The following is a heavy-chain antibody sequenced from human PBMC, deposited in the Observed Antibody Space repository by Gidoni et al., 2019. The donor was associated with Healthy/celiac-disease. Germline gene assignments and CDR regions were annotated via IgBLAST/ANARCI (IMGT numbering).Heavy chain of an antibody. V-gene: IGHV1-46*01. J-gene: IGHJ4*02. CDR1: GYNFTSYY. Sequence: QVQLVQSGAEVKKPGASVKVSCKASGYNFTSYYMHWVRQAPGQGLEWMGIINPSGGSTSYAQKFQGRVTMTRDTSTSTVYMELSSLRSEDTAVYYCARDPSSGSYNLPPDYWGQGTLVTVSS. D-gene: IGHD1-26*01. CDR3: ARDPSSGSYNLPPDY. CDR2: INPSGGST.